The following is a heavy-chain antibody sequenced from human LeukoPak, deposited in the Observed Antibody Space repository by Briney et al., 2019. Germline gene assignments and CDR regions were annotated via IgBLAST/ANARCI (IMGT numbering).Heavy chain of an antibody. CDR3: ATRYNWNRTLFDY. V-gene: IGHV4-34*01. D-gene: IGHD1-20*01. Sequence: KPSETLSLTCGVYSGSLSDKYWSWIRQPPGKGLEWIGEINPSGRTNYNPSLKSRVTMSIDTSKNQFSLKLSSVTAADTAVYYCATRYNWNRTLFDYWGQGTLVTVSS. CDR2: INPSGRT. J-gene: IGHJ4*02. CDR1: SGSLSDKY.